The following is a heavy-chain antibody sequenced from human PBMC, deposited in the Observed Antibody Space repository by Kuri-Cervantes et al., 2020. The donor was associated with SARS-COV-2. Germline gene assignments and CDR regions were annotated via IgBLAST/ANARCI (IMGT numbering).Heavy chain of an antibody. D-gene: IGHD2-15*01. CDR1: GSTFSSYW. CDR3: AREAFGYCSGGSCYSHY. V-gene: IGHV3-7*01. Sequence: ETLSLTCAASGSTFSSYWMSWVRQAPGKGLEWVANIKQDGSEKYYVDSVKGRFTISRDNAKNSLYLQMNSLRAEDTAVYYCAREAFGYCSGGSCYSHYWGQGTLVTISS. J-gene: IGHJ4*02. CDR2: IKQDGSEK.